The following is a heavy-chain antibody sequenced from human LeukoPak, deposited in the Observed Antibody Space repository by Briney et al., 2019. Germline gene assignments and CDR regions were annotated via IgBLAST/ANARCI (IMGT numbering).Heavy chain of an antibody. CDR2: IKRKTDGGTT. V-gene: IGHV3-15*01. Sequence: PSETLSLTCAVSGGSIMTTNWWSWVRQAPGKGLEWVGRIKRKTDGGTTDYAAPVKGRFTISRDDSKNTLYLQMNSLNIEDTAVYYCTITVATSIDYWGQGTLVTVSS. D-gene: IGHD5-12*01. CDR1: GGSIMTTNW. J-gene: IGHJ4*02. CDR3: TITVATSIDY.